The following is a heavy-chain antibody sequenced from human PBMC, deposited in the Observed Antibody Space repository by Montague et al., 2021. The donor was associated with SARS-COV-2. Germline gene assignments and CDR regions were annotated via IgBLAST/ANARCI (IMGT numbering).Heavy chain of an antibody. CDR3: WRSSAP. Sequence: SLRLSCAASGFTFSTYTMNWVRQAPGKGLEWVSAIGGTTGYIYYADSVKGRFTISRDNAKNALYLQMNSLRADDMAVYYCWRSSAPWGQGTLVTVSS. V-gene: IGHV3-21*01. CDR2: IGGTTGYI. CDR1: GFTFSTYT. J-gene: IGHJ5*02. D-gene: IGHD3-22*01.